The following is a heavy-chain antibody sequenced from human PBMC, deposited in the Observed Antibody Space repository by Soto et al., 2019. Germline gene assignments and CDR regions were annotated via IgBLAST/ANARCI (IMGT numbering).Heavy chain of an antibody. CDR2: ISYDGSNK. J-gene: IGHJ4*02. V-gene: IGHV3-30*18. CDR3: AKEGLGYCSSSSCPFYFDY. CDR1: GFIFSNYG. D-gene: IGHD2-2*01. Sequence: GGSLRLSCAASGFIFSNYGMHWVRQAPGKGLEWVAVISYDGSNKYYADSVKGRFTISRDNSKNTLYLQMNSLRVEDTAVYYCAKEGLGYCSSSSCPFYFDYWGQGTLVTVSS.